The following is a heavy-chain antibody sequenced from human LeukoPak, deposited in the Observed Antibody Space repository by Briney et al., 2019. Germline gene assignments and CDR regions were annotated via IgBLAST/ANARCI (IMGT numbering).Heavy chain of an antibody. CDR3: ARVIPRQLVYYYYGMDV. Sequence: ASVKVSCKASGYTFTSYGISWVRQAPGQGLEWMGWISAYNGNTNYAQKLQGRVTMTTDTSTSTAYMELRSLRSDDTAVYYCARVIPRQLVYYYYGMDVWGQGTTVTVSS. V-gene: IGHV1-18*01. J-gene: IGHJ6*02. D-gene: IGHD6-6*01. CDR1: GYTFTSYG. CDR2: ISAYNGNT.